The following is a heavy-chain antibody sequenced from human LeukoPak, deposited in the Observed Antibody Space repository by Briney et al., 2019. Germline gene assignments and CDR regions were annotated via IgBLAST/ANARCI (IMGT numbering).Heavy chain of an antibody. V-gene: IGHV4-59*12. CDR2: IYYSGST. Sequence: SETLSLTCTVSGGSISSYYWNWIRQPPGKGLEWIASIYYSGSTYYNPSLKSRVTISVDTSKNQFSLKLSSVTAADTAVYYCAREDEGYYYGSGSSANWFDPWGQGTLVTVSS. CDR3: AREDEGYYYGSGSSANWFDP. CDR1: GGSISSYY. D-gene: IGHD3-10*01. J-gene: IGHJ5*02.